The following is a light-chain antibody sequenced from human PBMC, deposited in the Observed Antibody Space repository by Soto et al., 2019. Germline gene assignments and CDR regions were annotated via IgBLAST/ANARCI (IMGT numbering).Light chain of an antibody. CDR3: QKYNSCPRT. V-gene: IGKV3-11*01. CDR2: AAS. CDR1: QSVGSF. J-gene: IGKJ1*01. Sequence: ETRLTQSPATLSVSLGERATISCRASQSVGSFLAWYRQKPGQVPRLLIFAASTMQPGIPVRFSGSGSGTDFTLTISSLQPEDFAAYYCQKYNSCPRTFGQGTQVEIK.